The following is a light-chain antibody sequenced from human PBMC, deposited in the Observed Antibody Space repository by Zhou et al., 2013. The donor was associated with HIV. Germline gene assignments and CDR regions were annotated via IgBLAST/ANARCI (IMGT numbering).Light chain of an antibody. Sequence: DIQMTQSPSAMSASVGDRVNITCRASQGIRKCLAWFQQKPGKVPKRLIYDASSLQGGVPARFSGSGSGTEFTLTISSLQPEDFALYFCQQRSDWPPFAFGGGTKLEIK. CDR3: QQRSDWPPFA. V-gene: IGKV1-17*03. J-gene: IGKJ4*01. CDR1: QGIRKC. CDR2: DAS.